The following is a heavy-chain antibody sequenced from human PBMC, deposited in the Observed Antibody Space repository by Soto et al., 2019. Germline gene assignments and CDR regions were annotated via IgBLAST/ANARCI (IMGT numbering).Heavy chain of an antibody. J-gene: IGHJ6*02. V-gene: IGHV3-30*03. CDR3: VTGGSSGWPYYYGLDV. CDR2: ISYDGSNK. D-gene: IGHD6-19*01. Sequence: QVQLVESGGGVVQPGRSLRLSCAASGFTFSSYGMHWVRQAPGKGLEWVAVISYDGSNKNYADSVKGRFTISRDNSKNTLYLQMSSLRAEDTAVYYCVTGGSSGWPYYYGLDVWGQGTTVTVSS. CDR1: GFTFSSYG.